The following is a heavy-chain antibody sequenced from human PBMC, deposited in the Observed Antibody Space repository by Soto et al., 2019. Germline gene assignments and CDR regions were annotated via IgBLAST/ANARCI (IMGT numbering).Heavy chain of an antibody. CDR1: GFTVSSNY. J-gene: IGHJ4*02. Sequence: PGGSLRLSCAASGFTVSSNYMSWVRQAPGKGLEWVSVIYSGGSTYYADSVKGRFTISRDNSKNTLYLQMNSLRAGDTAVYYCARAPDSSGYRYYFDYWGQGTLVTVSS. CDR3: ARAPDSSGYRYYFDY. D-gene: IGHD3-22*01. CDR2: IYSGGST. V-gene: IGHV3-53*01.